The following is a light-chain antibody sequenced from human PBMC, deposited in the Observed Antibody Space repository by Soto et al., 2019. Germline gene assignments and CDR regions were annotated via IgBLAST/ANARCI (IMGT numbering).Light chain of an antibody. CDR2: AAV. CDR1: QGISQY. J-gene: IGKJ1*01. V-gene: IGKV1-9*01. CDR3: PQAYGPPPT. Sequence: DIPLTQSPSLLSASVGDRVTITCRASQGISQYVAWYQQKPGKAPKLLVYAAVVLQDGVPSRFSGTGSATEFILIINGLQPEDFATYSCPQAYGPPPTFGQGTKVEIK.